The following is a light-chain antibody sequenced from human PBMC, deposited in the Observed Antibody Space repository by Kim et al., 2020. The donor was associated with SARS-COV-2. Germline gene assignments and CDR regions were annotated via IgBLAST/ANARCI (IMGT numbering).Light chain of an antibody. CDR1: QDISSW. V-gene: IGKV1-33*01. CDR2: AAS. CDR3: QQYDNLFT. Sequence: SASVGDRVTITCRASQDISSWLIWYQQKPGKAPKLLMYAASSLEVGVPSRFSGSGSGTDFTFTISSLQPEDIATYYCQQYDNLFTFGPGTKVDIK. J-gene: IGKJ3*01.